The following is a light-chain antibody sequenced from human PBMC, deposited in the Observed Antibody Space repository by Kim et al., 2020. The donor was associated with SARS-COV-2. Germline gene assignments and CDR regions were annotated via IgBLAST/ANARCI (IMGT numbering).Light chain of an antibody. CDR1: QGISNY. Sequence: DIQMTQSPSSLSASVGDRVTITCRASQGISNYVAWYQQKPGKVPKLLLYGVSALQSGVPSRFRGSGSETDFTLTISSLRPEDVATYYCQKYNGAPWAFVQGTKVDIK. CDR3: QKYNGAPWA. V-gene: IGKV1-27*01. CDR2: GVS. J-gene: IGKJ1*01.